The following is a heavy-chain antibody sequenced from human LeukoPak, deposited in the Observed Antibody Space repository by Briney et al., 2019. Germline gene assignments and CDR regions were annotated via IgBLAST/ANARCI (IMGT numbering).Heavy chain of an antibody. V-gene: IGHV4-59*12. CDR2: IYYSGST. CDR1: GGSISSYY. D-gene: IGHD3-3*01. CDR3: ARGKDYDFWSGYSDY. Sequence: PSETLSLTCTVSGGSISSYYWSWIRQPPGKGLEWIGYIYYSGSTNYNPSLKSRVTMSVDTSKNQFSLKLSSVTAADTAVYYCARGKDYDFWSGYSDYWGQGTLVTVSS. J-gene: IGHJ4*02.